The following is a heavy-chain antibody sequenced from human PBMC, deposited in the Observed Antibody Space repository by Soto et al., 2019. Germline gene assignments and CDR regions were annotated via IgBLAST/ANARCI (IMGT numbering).Heavy chain of an antibody. CDR3: ARDQRYSSGYEDAFDI. J-gene: IGHJ3*02. Sequence: ASVKVSCKASGGTFSSYAISWVRQAPGQGLEWMGGIIPIFGTANYAQKFQGRVTITADESTSTAYMELSSLRSEDTAVYSCARDQRYSSGYEDAFDIWGQGTMVTV. V-gene: IGHV1-69*13. CDR1: GGTFSSYA. D-gene: IGHD3-22*01. CDR2: IIPIFGTA.